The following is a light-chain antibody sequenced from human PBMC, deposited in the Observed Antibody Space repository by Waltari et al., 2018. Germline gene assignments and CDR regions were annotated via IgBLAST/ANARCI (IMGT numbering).Light chain of an antibody. CDR1: HSDNWY. CDR3: QQRRNWPLT. V-gene: IGKV3-11*01. J-gene: IGKJ4*01. CDR2: DAS. Sequence: ELVLTQSPTTLSLSPGERATISCRASHSDNWYLAWYQQRPGQAPRLLIYDASNMATGIPARFSGSGSETDFTLTISSLQPEDSAVYYCQQRRNWPLTFGGGTKVEIK.